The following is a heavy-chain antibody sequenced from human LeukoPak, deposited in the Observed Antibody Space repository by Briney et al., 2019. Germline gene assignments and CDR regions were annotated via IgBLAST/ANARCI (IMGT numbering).Heavy chain of an antibody. CDR3: ASRRYSSSWRKFDY. D-gene: IGHD6-13*01. Sequence: PSGTLSLTCTVSGGSIDSTSYYWGWFRQPPGKGLEWIGTTYYRANTYYNPSLTSRVTISVDTSKNQFSLKLSSVIAADTAVYYCASRRYSSSWRKFDYWGQGTLVTVSS. CDR2: TYYRANT. CDR1: GGSIDSTSYY. V-gene: IGHV4-39*07. J-gene: IGHJ4*02.